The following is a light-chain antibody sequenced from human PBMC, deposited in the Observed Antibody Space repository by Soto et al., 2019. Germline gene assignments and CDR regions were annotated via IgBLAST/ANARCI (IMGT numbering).Light chain of an antibody. Sequence: DIQMTQSPSTLSASVAETVTIACRASQSISSLFAWYQQKPRNAPKLLIYKASSLASGVASSLSGSASGTEFTLTISRMQADDFATYYCQQYNSHRTFGHGTKVDIK. V-gene: IGKV1-5*03. CDR1: QSISSL. CDR3: QQYNSHRT. J-gene: IGKJ1*01. CDR2: KAS.